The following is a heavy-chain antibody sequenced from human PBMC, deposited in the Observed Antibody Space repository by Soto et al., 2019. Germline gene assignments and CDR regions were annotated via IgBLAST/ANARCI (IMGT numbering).Heavy chain of an antibody. CDR3: ARANSGDYFADDY. Sequence: SETLSLTCTVSGGSISSYYWSWIRQPPGKGLEWIGYIYYSGSTNYNPSLKSRVTISVDTSKNQFSLKLSSVTAADTAVYYCARANSGDYFADDYWGQGTLVTVSS. CDR2: IYYSGST. CDR1: GGSISSYY. V-gene: IGHV4-59*01. D-gene: IGHD4-17*01. J-gene: IGHJ4*02.